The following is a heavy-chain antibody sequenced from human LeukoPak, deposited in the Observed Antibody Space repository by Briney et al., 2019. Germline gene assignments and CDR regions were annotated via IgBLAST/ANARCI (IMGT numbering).Heavy chain of an antibody. J-gene: IGHJ3*02. CDR3: ARDLADSSRYYPHDAFDI. CDR1: GYTFTGYY. Sequence: WASVKVSCTASGYTFTGYYIHWVRQAPGQGLEWMAWINPNTGGTNYAQTVQGRFTMTRDTSISTVYLELSRLRADDTAVYYCARDLADSSRYYPHDAFDIWGQGTMVTVSS. D-gene: IGHD3-22*01. V-gene: IGHV1-2*02. CDR2: INPNTGGT.